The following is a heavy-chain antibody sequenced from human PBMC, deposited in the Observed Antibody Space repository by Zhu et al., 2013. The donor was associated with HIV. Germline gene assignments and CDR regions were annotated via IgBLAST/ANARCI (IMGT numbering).Heavy chain of an antibody. D-gene: IGHD4-17*01. CDR2: IAPFDGDT. Sequence: QVQLVQSGAEVKKTGSSVKVSCRASEDTLTNRDLHWVRQAPGQGLEWMGWIAPFDGDTKYAQKFQDRVTITRDTSMNTAYMELSSLRSEDTAMYYCTSPRGSGRQKRAYGGHGDAFGIWGQGDNGHRLF. CDR3: TSPRGSGRQKRAYGGHGDAFGI. J-gene: IGHJ3*02. CDR1: EDTLTNRD. V-gene: IGHV1-45*02.